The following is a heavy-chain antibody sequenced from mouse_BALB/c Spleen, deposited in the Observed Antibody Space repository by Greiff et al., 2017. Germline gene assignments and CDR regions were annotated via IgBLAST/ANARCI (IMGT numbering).Heavy chain of an antibody. Sequence: VQRVESGPGLVQPSQSLSITCTVSGFSLTSYGVHWVRQSPGKGLEWLGVIWSGGSTDYNAAFISRLSISKDNSKSQVFFKMNSLQANDTAIYYCARTGRYEGAMDYWGQGTSVTVSS. V-gene: IGHV2-2*02. D-gene: IGHD2-14*01. CDR2: IWSGGST. CDR1: GFSLTSYG. J-gene: IGHJ4*01. CDR3: ARTGRYEGAMDY.